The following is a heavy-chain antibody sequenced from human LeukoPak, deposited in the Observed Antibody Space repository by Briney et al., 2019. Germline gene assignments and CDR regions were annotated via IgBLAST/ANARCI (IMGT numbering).Heavy chain of an antibody. CDR2: INPNSGGT. CDR1: GYTFTGYY. V-gene: IGHV1-2*02. J-gene: IGHJ4*02. Sequence: ASVTVSCKASGYTFTGYYMHWVRQAPGQGLEWMGWINPNSGGTNYAQKFQGRVTMTRDTSISTAYMELSRLRSDDTAVYYCASEYCSGGSCPIDYWGQGTLVTVSS. D-gene: IGHD2-15*01. CDR3: ASEYCSGGSCPIDY.